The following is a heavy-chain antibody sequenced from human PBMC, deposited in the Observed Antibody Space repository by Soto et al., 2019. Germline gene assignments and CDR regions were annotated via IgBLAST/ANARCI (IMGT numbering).Heavy chain of an antibody. D-gene: IGHD4-4*01. CDR2: ISSDGSNK. V-gene: IGHV3-30-3*01. Sequence: PGGSLRLSCAASGFTFSSYAIHWVRQAPGKGLEWVAVISSDGSNKYYADSVKGRFTISRDNFNDTLYLQMTTLRAEDTAVYYCARDGYYSNYYYYGMDVWGQGTTVTVSS. CDR3: ARDGYYSNYYYYGMDV. J-gene: IGHJ6*02. CDR1: GFTFSSYA.